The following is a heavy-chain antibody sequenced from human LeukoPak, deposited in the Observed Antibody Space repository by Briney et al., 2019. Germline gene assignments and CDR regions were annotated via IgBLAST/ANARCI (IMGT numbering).Heavy chain of an antibody. J-gene: IGHJ4*02. V-gene: IGHV4-34*01. D-gene: IGHD3-16*02. CDR1: GGSFSGYY. Sequence: PSETLSLTCAVYGGSFSGYYWSWIRQAPGKGLEWIGEINHSGSTNYNPSLRSRVTITVDTYKNQFSLKLSSRPAADTAVYYCGRGSGVWGSYRLHPYRIVYWGQGTLVTVSS. CDR2: INHSGST. CDR3: GRGSGVWGSYRLHPYRIVY.